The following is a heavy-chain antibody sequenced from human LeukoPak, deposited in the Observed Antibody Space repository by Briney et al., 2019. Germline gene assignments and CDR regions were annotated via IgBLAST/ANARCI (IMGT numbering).Heavy chain of an antibody. CDR2: IKQDGSEK. V-gene: IGHV3-7*01. CDR1: GFTFSSYW. J-gene: IGHJ6*03. Sequence: GGSLRLSCAASGFTFSSYWMSWVRQAPGKGLEWVANIKQDGSEKYYVDSVKGRFTISRDNAKNSLYLQMNSLRAEDTAVYYCASYGGLDYYDSSGPPYYYYYMDVWGKGTTVTVSS. CDR3: ASYGGLDYYDSSGPPYYYYYMDV. D-gene: IGHD3-22*01.